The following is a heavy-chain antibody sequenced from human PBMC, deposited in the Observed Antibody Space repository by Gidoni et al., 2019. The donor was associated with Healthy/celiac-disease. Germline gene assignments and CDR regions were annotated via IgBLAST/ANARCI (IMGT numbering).Heavy chain of an antibody. J-gene: IGHJ6*02. V-gene: IGHV3-64*01. CDR3: ARSRYSGYDWLYGRYYYYGMDV. CDR1: GFTFSSYA. Sequence: EVQLVESGGGLVQPGGSLRLSCAASGFTFSSYAMHWVRQAPGKGLEYVSAISSNGGSTYYANSVKGRFTISRDNSKNTLYLQMGSLRAEDMAVYYCARSRYSGYDWLYGRYYYYGMDVWGQGTTVTVSS. D-gene: IGHD5-12*01. CDR2: ISSNGGST.